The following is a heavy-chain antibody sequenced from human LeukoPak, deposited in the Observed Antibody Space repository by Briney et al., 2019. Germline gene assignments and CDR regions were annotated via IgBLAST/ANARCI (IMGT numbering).Heavy chain of an antibody. CDR2: ISAYNGNT. Sequence: ASVKVSCKASGYTFNGYGITWVRQAPGQGLEWMGWISAYNGNTNYAQKLQGRVTMTTDTSTSTAYMELRSLRSDDTAVYYCASSILRYFDWSDNWFDPWGQGTLVTVSS. CDR1: GYTFNGYG. D-gene: IGHD3-9*01. J-gene: IGHJ5*02. CDR3: ASSILRYFDWSDNWFDP. V-gene: IGHV1-18*01.